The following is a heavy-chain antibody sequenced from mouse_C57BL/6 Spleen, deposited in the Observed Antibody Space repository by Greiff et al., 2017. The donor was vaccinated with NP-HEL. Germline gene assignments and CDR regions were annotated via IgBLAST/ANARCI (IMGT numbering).Heavy chain of an antibody. D-gene: IGHD4-1*01. CDR2: IDPENGDT. V-gene: IGHV14-4*01. J-gene: IGHJ2*01. CDR1: GFNIKDDY. CDR3: SLTGGDY. Sequence: VQLQQSGAELVRPGASVKLSCTASGFNIKDDYMHWVKQRPEQGLEWIGWIDPENGDTEYAPKFQGKATITADTSSNTAYLQLSSLTSEDTAVYYCSLTGGDYWGQGTTLTVSS.